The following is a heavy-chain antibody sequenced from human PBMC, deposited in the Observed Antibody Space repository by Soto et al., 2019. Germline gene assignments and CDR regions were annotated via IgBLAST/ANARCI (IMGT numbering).Heavy chain of an antibody. CDR2: ISGYTGNR. D-gene: IGHD1-26*01. V-gene: IGHV1-18*01. CDR1: GYTFTSYG. CDR3: ARDSPPYYSWSSYPMDV. J-gene: IGHJ6*02. Sequence: QVQLVQSGAEVKKPGASVKVSCKTSGYTFTSYGITWVRQAPGQGLEWMGWISGYTGNRYFAQKLRARVTMTTDTFTITAYMELRSLRSDDTAVYHCARDSPPYYSWSSYPMDVWGQGTTVTVSS.